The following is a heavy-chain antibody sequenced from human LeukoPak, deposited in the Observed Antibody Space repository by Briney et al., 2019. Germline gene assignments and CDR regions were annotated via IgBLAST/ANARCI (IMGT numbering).Heavy chain of an antibody. Sequence: SGTLSLTCAVSGGSLSSSNWWSGVRQPPGKGLEWIGEIYHSGSTNYNQSLKSRVTISVDKSKNQFSLKLSSVTAADTAVYYCATTERGYSGYDPGSLYYYYYGMDVWGKGTTVTVSS. CDR2: IYHSGST. D-gene: IGHD5-12*01. CDR1: GGSLSSSNW. J-gene: IGHJ6*04. V-gene: IGHV4-4*02. CDR3: ATTERGYSGYDPGSLYYYYYGMDV.